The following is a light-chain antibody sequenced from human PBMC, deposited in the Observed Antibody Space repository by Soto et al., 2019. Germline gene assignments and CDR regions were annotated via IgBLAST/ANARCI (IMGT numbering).Light chain of an antibody. J-gene: IGKJ1*01. CDR2: AAS. V-gene: IGKV1-6*01. CDR1: HVIIND. Sequence: AIQMTQSPSSLSASVGDRVTITCRASHVIINDLGWYQQKPGKAPKLLIYAASSLQSGVPSRFSGSGSGTDFTLTISSLQPEDFATYYCLQDYNYPWTFGQGTKVDIK. CDR3: LQDYNYPWT.